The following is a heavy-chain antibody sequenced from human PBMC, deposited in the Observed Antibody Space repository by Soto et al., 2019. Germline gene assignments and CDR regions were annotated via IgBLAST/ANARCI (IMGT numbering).Heavy chain of an antibody. V-gene: IGHV4-39*01. CDR3: SSRLGHGYAMDV. J-gene: IGHJ6*02. CDR2: TYYSGST. CDR1: GASINSGTYY. Sequence: QLQLQESGPGLVKPPETLSLTCTVSGASINSGTYYWSWIRQPPGKGLEWIATTYYSGSTYYNPSLKSRVSIAADTSKNQFSLKLSSVTAADTAVYYCSSRLGHGYAMDVWGQGSTVTVSS.